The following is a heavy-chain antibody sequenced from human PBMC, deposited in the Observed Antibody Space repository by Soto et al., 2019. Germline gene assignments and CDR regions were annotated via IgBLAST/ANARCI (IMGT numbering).Heavy chain of an antibody. CDR1: GFTFSSYS. V-gene: IGHV3-48*01. J-gene: IGHJ4*02. Sequence: GGSLRLSCAASGFTFSSYSMNWVRQAPGKGLEWVSYISSSSSTIYYADSVKGRFTISRDNAKNSLYLQMNSLRAEDTAVYYCARDLYCSSTSCYVPDYFDYWGQGTLVTVSS. CDR3: ARDLYCSSTSCYVPDYFDY. CDR2: ISSSSSTI. D-gene: IGHD2-2*01.